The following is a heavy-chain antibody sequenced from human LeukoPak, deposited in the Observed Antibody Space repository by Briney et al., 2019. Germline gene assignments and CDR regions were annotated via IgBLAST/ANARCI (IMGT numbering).Heavy chain of an antibody. V-gene: IGHV1-24*01. CDR2: FDPEDGET. J-gene: IGHJ4*02. Sequence: ASVKVSCKVSGYTLTELSMHWVRQAPGKGREWMGGFDPEDGETIYAQKFQGRVTMTEDTSTDTAYMELSSLRSDDTAVYYCATNPLWFGELLYESDYWGQGTLVTVSS. CDR3: ATNPLWFGELLYESDY. D-gene: IGHD3-10*01. CDR1: GYTLTELS.